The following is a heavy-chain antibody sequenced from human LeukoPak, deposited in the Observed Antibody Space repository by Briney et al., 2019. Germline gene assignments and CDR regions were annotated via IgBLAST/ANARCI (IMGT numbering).Heavy chain of an antibody. CDR3: ARGYNDFWSGYIDY. CDR1: GFTFSNYW. D-gene: IGHD3-3*01. V-gene: IGHV3-74*01. J-gene: IGHJ4*02. Sequence: PGGSLRLSCAASGFTFSNYWMHSVRQAPGKGLVWVSRINSDGSSTSYAGSVKGRFTISRDSAKNTLYLQMNSLRVEDTAVYYCARGYNDFWSGYIDYWGQGTLVTVSS. CDR2: INSDGSST.